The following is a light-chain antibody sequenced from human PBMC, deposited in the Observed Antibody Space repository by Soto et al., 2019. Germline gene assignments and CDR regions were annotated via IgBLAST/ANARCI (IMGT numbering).Light chain of an antibody. CDR2: GAS. Sequence: EIVMTQSPATLSVSPGATATLSCRASQSVSTDLAWYQQKPGQVPRVLIYGASTRATDIPARFSGSGSGTDFTLTIDSLQSEDFAVYYCQQYNSWPRTFGQGTKVEIK. J-gene: IGKJ1*01. V-gene: IGKV3-15*01. CDR1: QSVSTD. CDR3: QQYNSWPRT.